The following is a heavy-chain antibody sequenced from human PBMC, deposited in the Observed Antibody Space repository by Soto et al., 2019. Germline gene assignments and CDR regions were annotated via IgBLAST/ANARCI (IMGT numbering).Heavy chain of an antibody. J-gene: IGHJ6*02. Sequence: EVQLLESGGGLVQPGGSLRLSCVVSGFTFSSYAVTWVRQAPGKGLEWVSAISGSGGSTYYADSVKGRFTISRDHSKDTLYLQMSSLRAEDTAVYYCAKETSSGSYGVYYGMDVWGQGTTVTVSS. CDR3: AKETSSGSYGVYYGMDV. CDR1: GFTFSSYA. D-gene: IGHD1-26*01. V-gene: IGHV3-23*01. CDR2: ISGSGGST.